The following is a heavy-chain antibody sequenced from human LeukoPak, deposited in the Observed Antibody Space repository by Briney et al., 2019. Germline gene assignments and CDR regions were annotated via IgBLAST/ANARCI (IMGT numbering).Heavy chain of an antibody. Sequence: SVKVSCKASGGTFSSYAISWVRQAPGQGLEWMGRIIPIFGTANYAQKFQGRVTITTDESTSTAYMELSSLRSEDTAVYYCARKDSYDSSEVYFQHWGQGTLVTVYS. CDR1: GGTFSSYA. CDR3: ARKDSYDSSEVYFQH. V-gene: IGHV1-69*05. CDR2: IIPIFGTA. J-gene: IGHJ1*01. D-gene: IGHD3-22*01.